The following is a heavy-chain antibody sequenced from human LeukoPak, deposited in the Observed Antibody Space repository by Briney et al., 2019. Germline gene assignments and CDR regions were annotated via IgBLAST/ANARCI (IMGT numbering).Heavy chain of an antibody. V-gene: IGHV4-39*07. CDR1: GASVSSNSYF. CDR2: IYSSGSP. J-gene: IGHJ4*02. D-gene: IGHD3-10*01. Sequence: SETLCLTCTVSGASVSSNSYFWGWIRQPPVKGLEWIGRIYSSGSPYYNPSLKSRVTISVDTSKNQFSLKLSSVTAADTAVYYCARARMVRGVIITKGNYYFDYWGQGTLVTVSS. CDR3: ARARMVRGVIITKGNYYFDY.